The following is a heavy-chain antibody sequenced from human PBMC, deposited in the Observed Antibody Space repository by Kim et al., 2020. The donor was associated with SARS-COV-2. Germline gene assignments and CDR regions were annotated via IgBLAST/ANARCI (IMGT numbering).Heavy chain of an antibody. J-gene: IGHJ4*02. D-gene: IGHD3-10*01. CDR3: ARGKRDYGSWCYTYFDY. V-gene: IGHV3-53*01. Sequence: GGSLRLSCVASGFSVSKTYMTWVRQAPGRGLEWVSFIYSDDSTYHADSVKGRFSISRDNSKNTLYLQMYSLTAEDTAVYYCARGKRDYGSWCYTYFDYWGQGILVTVSS. CDR2: IYSDDST. CDR1: GFSVSKTY.